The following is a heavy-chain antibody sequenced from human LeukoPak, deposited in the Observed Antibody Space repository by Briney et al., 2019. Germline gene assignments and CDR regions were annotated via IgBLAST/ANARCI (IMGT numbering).Heavy chain of an antibody. CDR2: IIPIFGTA. Sequence: SVKVSCKASGGTFSSYAISWVRQAPGQGLEWMGRIIPIFGTANYAQKFQGRVTITTDESTSTAYMELSSLRSEDTAVYHCARDRGVSGWRHRGFDYWGQGTLVTVSS. V-gene: IGHV1-69*05. D-gene: IGHD6-19*01. J-gene: IGHJ4*02. CDR1: GGTFSSYA. CDR3: ARDRGVSGWRHRGFDY.